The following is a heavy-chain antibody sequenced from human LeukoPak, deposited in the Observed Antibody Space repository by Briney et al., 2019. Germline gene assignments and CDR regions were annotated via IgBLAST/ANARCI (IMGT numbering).Heavy chain of an antibody. D-gene: IGHD3-22*01. J-gene: IGHJ4*02. Sequence: SETLSLTCTVSGASTINYYWTWIRQPPGKGLEWIGYIYYSGSTKYNPSLKSRVTMSVDTSKNQFSLKLSSVTAADTAVYYCARDRYYYDSSGYLYFDYWGQGTLVTVSS. CDR1: GASTINYY. CDR3: ARDRYYYDSSGYLYFDY. CDR2: IYYSGST. V-gene: IGHV4-59*12.